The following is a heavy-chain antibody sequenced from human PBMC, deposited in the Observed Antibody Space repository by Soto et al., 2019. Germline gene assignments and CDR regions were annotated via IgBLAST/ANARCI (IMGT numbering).Heavy chain of an antibody. CDR2: IFPGDSDT. Sequence: PGESLKISCKGSGCSFTSYWIGWVRQMPGKGLEWMGIIFPGDSDTRYSPSFQGQVTISADKSITTAYLQWSSLKASDTAIYYCARRCFDTTGSLWYFDYWGQGTPVTVSS. CDR1: GCSFTSYW. J-gene: IGHJ4*02. D-gene: IGHD3-22*01. CDR3: ARRCFDTTGSLWYFDY. V-gene: IGHV5-51*01.